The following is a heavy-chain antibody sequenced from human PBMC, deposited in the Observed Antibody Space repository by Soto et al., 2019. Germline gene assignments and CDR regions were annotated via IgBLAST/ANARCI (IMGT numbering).Heavy chain of an antibody. CDR1: GFTFRTYT. Sequence: GGSLRLCCAASGFTFRTYTMNWVRQAPGKGLEWVSCISGTSSYIYYADSVKGRFTISRDNSRNSLFLQMDSLRADDTAMYYCTRSKLQASFDRWGQETMVTVSS. D-gene: IGHD3-10*01. CDR2: ISGTSSYI. J-gene: IGHJ3*01. CDR3: TRSKLQASFDR. V-gene: IGHV3-21*04.